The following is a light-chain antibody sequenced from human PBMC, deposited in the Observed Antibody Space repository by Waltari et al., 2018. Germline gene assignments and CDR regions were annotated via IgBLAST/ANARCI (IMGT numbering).Light chain of an antibody. Sequence: QSALTQPRSVSGSPGQSVTISCTGTSSDVGGYYYVSWYQSHPGKAPQLMIYDVSKRPSGVPDRFSGSKSGNTASLTISGLQAEDEADYYCCSYAGSYTWVFGTGTNVTVL. CDR3: CSYAGSYTWV. CDR1: SSDVGGYYY. CDR2: DVS. V-gene: IGLV2-11*01. J-gene: IGLJ1*01.